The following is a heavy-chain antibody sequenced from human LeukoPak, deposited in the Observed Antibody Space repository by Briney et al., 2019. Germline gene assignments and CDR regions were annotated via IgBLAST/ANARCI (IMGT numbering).Heavy chain of an antibody. V-gene: IGHV1-2*02. J-gene: IGHJ4*02. CDR2: INPNSGGT. CDR3: ARDHY. CDR1: GYTFTAYY. Sequence: ASVKVSCKASGYTFTAYYMQWVRQAPGQGLEWMGWINPNSGGTDYAQKFQGRVTMTRDTSINTAYMVLSNLRSDDTAVYYCARDHYWGQGTTVTVSS.